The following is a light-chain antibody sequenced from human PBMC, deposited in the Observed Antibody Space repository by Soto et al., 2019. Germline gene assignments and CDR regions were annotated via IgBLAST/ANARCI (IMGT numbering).Light chain of an antibody. CDR3: SSYPTSKTVV. V-gene: IGLV2-14*03. Sequence: QSALTQPASVSGSPGQSITISCTGTSSDVGGYNFVYWYQQHPGKAPKVMIYDLTNRPSGVSNRFSGSKSGNTASLTISGLQAEDEADYYCSSYPTSKTVVFGGGTKLTVL. CDR1: SSDVGGYNF. CDR2: DLT. J-gene: IGLJ2*01.